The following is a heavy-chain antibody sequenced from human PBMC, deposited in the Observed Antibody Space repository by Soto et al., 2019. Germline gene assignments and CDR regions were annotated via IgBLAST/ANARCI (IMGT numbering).Heavy chain of an antibody. V-gene: IGHV4-31*03. Sequence: PSETLSLTCTVSGGSISSGGYYWSWIRQHPGKGLEWIGYIYYSGSTYYNPSLKSRVTISVDTSKNQFSLKLSSVTAADTAVYYCARVNILTGQHIDYWGQGTLVTVS. CDR1: GGSISSGGYY. CDR3: ARVNILTGQHIDY. CDR2: IYYSGST. J-gene: IGHJ4*02. D-gene: IGHD3-9*01.